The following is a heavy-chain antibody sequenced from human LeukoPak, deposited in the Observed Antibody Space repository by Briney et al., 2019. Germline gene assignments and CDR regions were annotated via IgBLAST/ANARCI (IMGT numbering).Heavy chain of an antibody. V-gene: IGHV3-23*01. J-gene: IGHJ5*02. CDR2: ISGSGGST. Sequence: GGSLRLSCEASGFTFSSYVMSWVRQAPGRGLEWVSGISGSGGSTYYADSVKGRFTISRDNSKNTVYLQMNSLRAEDTAVHYCAKKLAVGPTRGFGPWGQGTLVTVSS. CDR3: AKKLAVGPTRGFGP. CDR1: GFTFSSYV. D-gene: IGHD1-26*01.